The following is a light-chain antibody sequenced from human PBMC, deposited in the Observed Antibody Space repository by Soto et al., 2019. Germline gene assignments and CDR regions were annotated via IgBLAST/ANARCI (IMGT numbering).Light chain of an antibody. J-gene: IGKJ1*01. CDR2: DAS. V-gene: IGKV1-33*01. CDR1: QDITKY. CDR3: QQYNNIPRT. Sequence: DIQMTQYQSSLSASLGDRVTITWQASQDITKYLNWYQQKPGKAPNLVIYDASNLERWVPSRFSGSGSGTDFTLTISSLQPEDVATYHCQQYNNIPRTFGQGTKVDIK.